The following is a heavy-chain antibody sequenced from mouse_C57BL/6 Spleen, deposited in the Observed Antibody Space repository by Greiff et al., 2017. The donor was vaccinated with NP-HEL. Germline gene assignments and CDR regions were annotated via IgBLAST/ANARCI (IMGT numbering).Heavy chain of an antibody. Sequence: EVQGVESGGDLVKPGGSLKLSCAASGFTFSSYGMSWVRQTPDKRLEWVATISSGGSYTYYPDSVKGRFTISRDNAKNTLYLQMSSLKSEDTAMYYCARHYGNVFDYWGQGTTLTVSS. CDR1: GFTFSSYG. J-gene: IGHJ2*01. CDR3: ARHYGNVFDY. V-gene: IGHV5-6*01. D-gene: IGHD2-1*01. CDR2: ISSGGSYT.